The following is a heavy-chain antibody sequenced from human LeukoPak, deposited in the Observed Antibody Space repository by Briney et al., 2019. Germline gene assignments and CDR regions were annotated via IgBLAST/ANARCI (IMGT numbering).Heavy chain of an antibody. Sequence: SETLSLTCTVSGGSISSYHWSWLRQPPGKGLEWFGYIYYSGSTNYNPSLKNRVTISGDTSKNQFSLKLSSVTAADTAVYYCARYRGDYYYYGMDVWGQGTTVTVSS. CDR1: GGSISSYH. CDR3: ARYRGDYYYYGMDV. D-gene: IGHD1-14*01. V-gene: IGHV4-59*13. J-gene: IGHJ6*02. CDR2: IYYSGST.